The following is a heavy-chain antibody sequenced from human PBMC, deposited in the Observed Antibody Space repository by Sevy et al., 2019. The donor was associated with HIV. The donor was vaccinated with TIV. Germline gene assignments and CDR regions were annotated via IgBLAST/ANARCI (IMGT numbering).Heavy chain of an antibody. Sequence: GGSLRLSCAASGFTYSDYGIHWVRQAPGKGPEWVAVIWYDGINKYYVDSVKGRFTISRDNSKNTVYLQMNSLRAEDTAVYYCARDKLLPVMVTMVRGALSYYFDYWGQGTLVTVSS. J-gene: IGHJ4*02. V-gene: IGHV3-33*01. CDR2: IWYDGINK. CDR3: ARDKLLPVMVTMVRGALSYYFDY. CDR1: GFTYSDYG. D-gene: IGHD3-10*01.